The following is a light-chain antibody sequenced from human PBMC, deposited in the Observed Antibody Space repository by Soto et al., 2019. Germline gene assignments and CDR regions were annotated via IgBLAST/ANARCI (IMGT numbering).Light chain of an antibody. J-gene: IGKJ1*01. CDR2: GAS. CDR1: QSVSSTY. V-gene: IGKV3-20*01. CDR3: QQYGSTQWS. Sequence: EVVLTQSPGTLSLSPGERATLSCRASQSVSSTYLAWYQQRPGQAPRLLIYGASTRATDIPDRISGSGSGTDFTLTVSRLEPEDLAVYYCQQYGSTQWSFGQGTKVEIK.